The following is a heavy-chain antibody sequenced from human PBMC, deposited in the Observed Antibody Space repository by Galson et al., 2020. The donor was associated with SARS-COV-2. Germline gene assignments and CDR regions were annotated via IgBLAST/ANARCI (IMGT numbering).Heavy chain of an antibody. CDR1: GFTFSSYG. V-gene: IGHV3-30*03. D-gene: IGHD6-19*01. Sequence: GESLKISCAASGFTFSSYGMHWVSQAPGKGLEWVAVISYDGSNKYYADSVKGRFTISRDNSKNTLYLQMNSLRAEDTAVYYCARVGHASSGWYGDFDYWGQGTLVTVSS. CDR3: ARVGHASSGWYGDFDY. J-gene: IGHJ4*02. CDR2: ISYDGSNK.